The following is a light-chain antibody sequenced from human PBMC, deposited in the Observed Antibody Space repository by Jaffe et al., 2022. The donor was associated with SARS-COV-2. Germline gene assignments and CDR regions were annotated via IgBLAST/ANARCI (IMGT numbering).Light chain of an antibody. CDR3: QQYFMTPFT. Sequence: DIVMTQSPHSLAVSLGESATINCKSSQSVLYSSNNQNYLAWYQQRPGQPPKLLIYGASARESGVPDRFTGSGSETEFTLTITSLQAEDVAVYHCQQYFMTPFTFGQGTKLEIK. CDR2: GAS. J-gene: IGKJ2*01. CDR1: QSVLYSSNNQNY. V-gene: IGKV4-1*01.